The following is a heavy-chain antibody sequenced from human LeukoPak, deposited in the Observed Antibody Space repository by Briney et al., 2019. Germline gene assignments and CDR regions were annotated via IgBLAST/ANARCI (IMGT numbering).Heavy chain of an antibody. V-gene: IGHV1-2*02. CDR3: ARVWGYCSSTSCYDYGMDV. D-gene: IGHD2-2*01. CDR1: GYTFTGYY. CDR2: LNPNSGDT. Sequence: VASVKVSCKASGYTFTGYYMYWVRQAPGQGLEWVGWLNPNSGDTNYAQKFQGRVTMTRDTSISTAYMELSRLRSDDTAVYYCARVWGYCSSTSCYDYGMDVWGQGTTVTVSS. J-gene: IGHJ6*02.